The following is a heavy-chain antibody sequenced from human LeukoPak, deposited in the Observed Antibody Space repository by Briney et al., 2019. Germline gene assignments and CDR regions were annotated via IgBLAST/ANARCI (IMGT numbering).Heavy chain of an antibody. D-gene: IGHD5-18*01. CDR1: GGSISSYY. CDR3: ARDSPPRTAMVGVDRTYYFDY. Sequence: SETLSLTCTVSGGSISSYYWSWIRQPPGKGLEWIGYIYYSGSTNYNPSLKSRVTISVDTSKNQFSLKLSSVTAADTAVYYCARDSPPRTAMVGVDRTYYFDYWGQGTLVTVSS. CDR2: IYYSGST. V-gene: IGHV4-59*12. J-gene: IGHJ4*02.